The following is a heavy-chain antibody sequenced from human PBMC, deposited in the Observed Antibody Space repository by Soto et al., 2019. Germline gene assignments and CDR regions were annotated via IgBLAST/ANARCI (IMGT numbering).Heavy chain of an antibody. CDR3: ARDLKIGTYFRYYYSYGMDV. CDR2: IWFDGSSK. V-gene: IGHV3-33*01. D-gene: IGHD1-26*01. CDR1: GFTFSSFG. J-gene: IGHJ6*02. Sequence: GGSLRLSCAASGFTFSSFGIHWVRQAPGKGLEWVALIWFDGSSKFYADSVKGRFTISRDNSKNTLYLQMDSLRAEDTAVYYCARDLKIGTYFRYYYSYGMDVWGQGTTVTVYS.